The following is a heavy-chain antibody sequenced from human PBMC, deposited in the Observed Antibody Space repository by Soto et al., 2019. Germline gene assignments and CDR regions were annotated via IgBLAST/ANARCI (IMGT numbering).Heavy chain of an antibody. CDR1: GGSISSSNYY. CDR2: IYYSGST. CDR3: ARRVVGAIKGFDY. Sequence: SETLSLTCTVSGGSISSSNYYWGWIRQAPGKGLEWIGNIYYSGSTYYNPSLKSRVTVSVDTSKNQFSLKLSSVTAADTAVYYCARRVVGAIKGFDYWGQGTLVTVSS. V-gene: IGHV4-39*01. D-gene: IGHD1-26*01. J-gene: IGHJ4*02.